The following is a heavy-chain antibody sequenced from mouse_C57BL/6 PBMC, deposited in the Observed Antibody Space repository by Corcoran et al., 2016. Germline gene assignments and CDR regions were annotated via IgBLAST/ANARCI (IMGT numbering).Heavy chain of an antibody. CDR3: AREDYGNYGEGLCAMDY. CDR2: INTYSGVP. CDR1: GYTFTTYR. J-gene: IGHJ4*01. Sequence: QIQLVQSGPELKKPGETVKISCKASGYTFTTYRMSWVKQAPGKGVKWMGWINTYSGVPTYADDFKGRFAFSLETSASTAYLQINNLKNEDTATYFCAREDYGNYGEGLCAMDYWGQGTSVTVSS. D-gene: IGHD2-1*01. V-gene: IGHV9-3*01.